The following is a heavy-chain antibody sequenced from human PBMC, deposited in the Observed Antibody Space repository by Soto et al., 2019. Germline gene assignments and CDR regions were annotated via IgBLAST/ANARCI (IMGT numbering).Heavy chain of an antibody. J-gene: IGHJ3*02. CDR2: ISSSSSTI. CDR1: GFTFSSYS. D-gene: IGHD1-26*01. V-gene: IGHV3-48*04. Sequence: GGSLRLSCAASGFTFSSYSMNWVRQAPGKGLEWVSYISSSSSTIYYADSVKGRFTISRDNAKNSLYLQMNSLRAEDTAVYYCARDQSGSYDAFDIWGQGTMVTVS. CDR3: ARDQSGSYDAFDI.